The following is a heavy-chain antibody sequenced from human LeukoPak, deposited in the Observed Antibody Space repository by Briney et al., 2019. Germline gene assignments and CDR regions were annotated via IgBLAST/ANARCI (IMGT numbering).Heavy chain of an antibody. CDR2: IHPGDSET. CDR1: GYSFTTYW. CDR3: ARRGRDLYYYGMDV. V-gene: IGHV5-51*01. Sequence: GESLKISCKGSGYSFTTYWIVWVRQMPGKGLAWMGIIHPGDSETRYSPSFQGQVTISADKSISTAYLQWSSLKASDTAMYYCARRGRDLYYYGMDVWGQGTTVTVSS. J-gene: IGHJ6*02.